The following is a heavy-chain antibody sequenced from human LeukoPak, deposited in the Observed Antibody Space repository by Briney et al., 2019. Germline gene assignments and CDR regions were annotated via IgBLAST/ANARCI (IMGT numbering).Heavy chain of an antibody. D-gene: IGHD5-24*01. CDR1: GFTLRDYW. CDR2: IKEDGSTK. CDR3: VRDTGFNTFDY. Sequence: GGSLRLSCAASGFTLRDYWMSWVRQAPGKGLEWVGNIKEDGSTKYYLDSVKGRVTISRDNARNSLHLQMDSLRAEDTAVYFCVRDTGFNTFDYWGQGTLVTVS. V-gene: IGHV3-7*05. J-gene: IGHJ4*02.